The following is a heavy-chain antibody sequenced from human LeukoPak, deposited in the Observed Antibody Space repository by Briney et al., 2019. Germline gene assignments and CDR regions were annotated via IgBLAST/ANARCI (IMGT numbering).Heavy chain of an antibody. CDR2: MWYDGSRE. CDR1: GFILSTLG. Sequence: SGGSLRLSCAASGFILSTLGMHWVRQAPGKGLEWVAGMWYDGSREDYADSVKGRFTISRDMSKNTLNLQMNSLRVEDTAMFYCARDLSFGSLDFRGQGTLVTVSP. V-gene: IGHV3-33*01. J-gene: IGHJ4*02. D-gene: IGHD1-26*01. CDR3: ARDLSFGSLDF.